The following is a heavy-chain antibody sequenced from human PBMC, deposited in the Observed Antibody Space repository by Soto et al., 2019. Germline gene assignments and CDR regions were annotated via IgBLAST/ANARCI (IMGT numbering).Heavy chain of an antibody. CDR2: IYYSGNT. CDR1: GGSIRGRGYY. CDR3: ASSRQLLYRISH. J-gene: IGHJ4*02. Sequence: HLQLQESGPGLVNPSETLFLTCPVSGGSIRGRGYYWGWIRQPTGKGLEWIGRIYYSGNTYYSPSLKTRVAISVATSKNQFSLNLSSVTAAVAAVFCGASSRQLLYRISHWGQRTMVTVSS. D-gene: IGHD2-2*02. V-gene: IGHV4-39*01.